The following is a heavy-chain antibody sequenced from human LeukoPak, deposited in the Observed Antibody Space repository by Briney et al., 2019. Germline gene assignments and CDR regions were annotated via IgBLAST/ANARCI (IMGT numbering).Heavy chain of an antibody. Sequence: PSETLSLTCTVSGGSIGSYYWSWIRQPPGKGLEWIGYIYYSGSTNYNPSLRSRVTISVDTSKNQFSLRLSSVTAADTAVYYCARGQWLVVDYWGQGTLVTVSS. CDR3: ARGQWLVVDY. CDR1: GGSIGSYY. CDR2: IYYSGST. J-gene: IGHJ4*02. D-gene: IGHD6-19*01. V-gene: IGHV4-59*01.